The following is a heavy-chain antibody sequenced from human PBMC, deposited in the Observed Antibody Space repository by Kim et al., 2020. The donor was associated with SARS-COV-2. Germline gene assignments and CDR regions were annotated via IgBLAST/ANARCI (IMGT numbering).Heavy chain of an antibody. V-gene: IGHV3-13*04. Sequence: GGSLRLSCAASGFTFSSYDMHWVRQATGKGLEWVSAIGTAGDTYYPGSVKGRFTISRENAKNSLYLQMNSLRAGGTAVYYCARGHSGYLYYFDYWGQGTLVTVSS. CDR2: IGTAGDT. D-gene: IGHD5-12*01. J-gene: IGHJ4*02. CDR1: GFTFSSYD. CDR3: ARGHSGYLYYFDY.